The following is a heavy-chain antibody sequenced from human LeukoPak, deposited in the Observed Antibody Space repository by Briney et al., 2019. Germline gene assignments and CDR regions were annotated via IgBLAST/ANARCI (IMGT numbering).Heavy chain of an antibody. J-gene: IGHJ4*02. CDR2: IIPIFGTA. CDR3: ARARGIAVAGSFDY. Sequence: GASVKVSCKVSGYTLTELSMHWVRQAPGKGLEWMGGIIPIFGTANYAQKFQGRVTITADESTSTAYMELSSLRSEDTAVYYCARARGIAVAGSFDYWGQGTLVTVSS. D-gene: IGHD6-19*01. CDR1: GYTLTELS. V-gene: IGHV1-69*13.